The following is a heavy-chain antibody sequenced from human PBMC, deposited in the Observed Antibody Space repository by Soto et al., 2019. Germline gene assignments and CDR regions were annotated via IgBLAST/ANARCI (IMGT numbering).Heavy chain of an antibody. CDR3: ARDPGSNTRGAFDI. CDR2: TYYRSKWYN. Sequence: SQTLSLTCAISGDSVSSNSAAWNWIRQSPSRGLEWLGRTYYRSKWYNDYAVSVKSRITINPDTSKNQFSLQLNSVTPEVTAVYYCARDPGSNTRGAFDIWGQGTMVTVSS. CDR1: GDSVSSNSAA. J-gene: IGHJ3*02. D-gene: IGHD1-1*01. V-gene: IGHV6-1*01.